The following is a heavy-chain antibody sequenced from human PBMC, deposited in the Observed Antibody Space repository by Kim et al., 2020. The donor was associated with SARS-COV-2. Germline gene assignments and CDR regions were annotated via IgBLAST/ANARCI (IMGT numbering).Heavy chain of an antibody. J-gene: IGHJ4*02. CDR2: IYYSGST. CDR3: AKSGTPYPEDY. D-gene: IGHD1-26*01. V-gene: IGHV4-61*01. Sequence: SETLSLTCTVSGGSVSSGSYYWSWIRQPPGKGLEWIGYIYYSGSTNYNPSLKSRVTISVDTSKNQFSLKLSSVTAADTAVYYCAKSGTPYPEDYWGQGTLVTVSS. CDR1: GGSVSSGSYY.